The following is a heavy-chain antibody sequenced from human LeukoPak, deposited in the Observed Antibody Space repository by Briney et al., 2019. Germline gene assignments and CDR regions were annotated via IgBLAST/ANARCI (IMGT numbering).Heavy chain of an antibody. D-gene: IGHD7-27*01. J-gene: IGHJ4*02. CDR3: AKLGDY. Sequence: GGSLRLSCAASGLTFSTYWMHWVRQSPGKGLVWVSRINTDGSSTRYADSVKGRFTISRDNSKNTLYLQMNSLRAEDTAVYYCAKLGDYWGQGTLVTVSS. CDR1: GLTFSTYW. CDR2: INTDGSST. V-gene: IGHV3-74*01.